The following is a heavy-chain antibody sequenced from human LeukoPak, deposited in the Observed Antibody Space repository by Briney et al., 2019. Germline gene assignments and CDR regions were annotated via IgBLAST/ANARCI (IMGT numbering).Heavy chain of an antibody. D-gene: IGHD6-13*01. Sequence: GRSLRLSCAASGFTFNSYDMHWVRQAPGKGLEWVAVISYDGSNKYYADSVKGRFTISRDNSKNTLYLQMNSLRAEDTAVYYCAREEQQLAPRTNWFDPWGKGTTVTVSS. V-gene: IGHV3-30*03. CDR3: AREEQQLAPRTNWFDP. CDR2: ISYDGSNK. CDR1: GFTFNSYD. J-gene: IGHJ6*04.